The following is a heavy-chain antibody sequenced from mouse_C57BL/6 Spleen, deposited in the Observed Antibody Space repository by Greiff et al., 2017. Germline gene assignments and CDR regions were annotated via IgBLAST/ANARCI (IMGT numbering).Heavy chain of an antibody. J-gene: IGHJ3*01. CDR3: TYMVTTRAWFAY. V-gene: IGHV5-6*01. CDR1: GFTFSSYG. Sequence: EVMLVESGGDLVKPGGSLKLSCAASGFTFSSYGMSWVRQTPDKRLEWVATISSGGSYTYYPDSVKGRFIISRDNAKNTLYLQMSSLKSEDTALYYSTYMVTTRAWFAYWGQGTLVTVSA. CDR2: ISSGGSYT. D-gene: IGHD2-2*01.